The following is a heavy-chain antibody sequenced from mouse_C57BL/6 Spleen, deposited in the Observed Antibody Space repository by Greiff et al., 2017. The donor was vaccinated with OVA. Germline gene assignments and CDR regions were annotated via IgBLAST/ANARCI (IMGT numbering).Heavy chain of an antibody. CDR2: IYPGSGST. V-gene: IGHV1-55*01. J-gene: IGHJ2*01. CDR1: GYTFTSYW. CDR3: ARGRDYFDY. Sequence: VQLQQPGAELVKPGASVKMSCKASGYTFTSYWITWVKQRPGQGLEWIGDIYPGSGSTNYNEKFKGKATLTVDTSSSTAYMQLSSLTSEDTAVYYCARGRDYFDYWGQGTTLTVSS.